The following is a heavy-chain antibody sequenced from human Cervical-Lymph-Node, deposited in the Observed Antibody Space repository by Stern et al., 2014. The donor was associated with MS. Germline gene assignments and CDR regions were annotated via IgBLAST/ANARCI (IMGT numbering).Heavy chain of an antibody. CDR3: ATGSRIARHFDRGNSYFFGVDF. V-gene: IGHV1-69*06. CDR2: VIPIFGAP. CDR1: GGTFSSQA. D-gene: IGHD3-9*01. Sequence: QVQLVQSGAEVKKPGSSVKASCKASGGTFSSQAISWVRQAPGQGLEWMGGVIPIFGAPNYAQKFQGRITITTDRSTSTAYMELTSLRSEDTAVYYCATGSRIARHFDRGNSYFFGVDFWGQGTTVTVSS. J-gene: IGHJ6*02.